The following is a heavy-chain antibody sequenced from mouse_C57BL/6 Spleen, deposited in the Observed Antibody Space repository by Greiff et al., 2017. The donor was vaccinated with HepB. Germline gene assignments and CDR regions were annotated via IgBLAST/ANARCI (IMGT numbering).Heavy chain of an antibody. CDR2: IYPGDGDT. CDR3: ARTEGTTVVAHFDV. J-gene: IGHJ1*03. V-gene: IGHV1-82*01. CDR1: GYAFSSSW. D-gene: IGHD1-1*01. Sequence: QVQLKQSGPELVKPGASVKISCKASGYAFSSSWMNWVKQRPGKGLEWIGRIYPGDGDTNYNGKFKGKATLTADKSSSTAYMQLSSLTSEDSAVYFCARTEGTTVVAHFDVWGTGTTVTVSS.